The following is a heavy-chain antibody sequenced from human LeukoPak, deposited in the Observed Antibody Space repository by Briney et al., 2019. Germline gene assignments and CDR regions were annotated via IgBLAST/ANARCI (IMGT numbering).Heavy chain of an antibody. Sequence: PGGSLRLSCAASGFTFSTYGMSWVRQAPGKGLEWVSAISGRDSNTYYADSVEGRFIISRDNSKNMLYLQMNSLRAEDTAVYYCAKRSDYGGEGNYFDYWGQGTPVTVSS. CDR3: AKRSDYGGEGNYFDY. D-gene: IGHD4-23*01. CDR1: GFTFSTYG. CDR2: ISGRDSNT. J-gene: IGHJ4*02. V-gene: IGHV3-23*01.